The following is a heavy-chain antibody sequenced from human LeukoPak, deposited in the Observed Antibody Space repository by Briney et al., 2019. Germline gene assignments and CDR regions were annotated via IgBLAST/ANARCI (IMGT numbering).Heavy chain of an antibody. CDR1: GYTFSSYS. CDR2: ISVGRNYI. V-gene: IGHV3-21*03. J-gene: IGHJ4*02. CDR3: ARLRRNSDRSGYYYYYDS. D-gene: IGHD3-22*01. Sequence: PGGSLRLSCAASGYTFSSYSINWVRQAPGKGLEWVSSISVGRNYIYYADSVRGRFSITRDDARNSLYLQMDSLRGDDTAVYYCARLRRNSDRSGYYYYYDSWGQGTLVTVSS.